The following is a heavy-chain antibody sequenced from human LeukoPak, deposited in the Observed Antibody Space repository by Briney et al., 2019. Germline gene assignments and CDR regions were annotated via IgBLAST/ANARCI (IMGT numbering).Heavy chain of an antibody. CDR1: GYTFTNYD. J-gene: IGHJ4*02. D-gene: IGHD7-27*01. Sequence: ASVKVSCKTSGYTFTNYDINWVRQATGQGLEWMGWMSPNNGNTGYAQKFQVRVTMTRDTSINTAYMELSSLRSEDTAVYYCASNPPRTGDFNYWGQGALVTVSS. V-gene: IGHV1-8*01. CDR3: ASNPPRTGDFNY. CDR2: MSPNNGNT.